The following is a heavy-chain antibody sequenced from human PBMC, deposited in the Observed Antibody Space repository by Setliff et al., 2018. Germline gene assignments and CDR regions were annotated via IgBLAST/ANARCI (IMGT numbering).Heavy chain of an antibody. Sequence: SETLSLTCTVSGGSISNYYWSWIRQSPGKGLEWIGYVYTTLSTNYNPSLKSRVTMSVDTSKNQFSLRLSSVTAADTAVYYCARDHAPVPTARQVYYSLDVWGKGTTVTVSS. CDR3: ARDHAPVPTARQVYYSLDV. CDR2: VYTTLST. V-gene: IGHV4-4*08. D-gene: IGHD2-2*01. CDR1: GGSISNYY. J-gene: IGHJ6*03.